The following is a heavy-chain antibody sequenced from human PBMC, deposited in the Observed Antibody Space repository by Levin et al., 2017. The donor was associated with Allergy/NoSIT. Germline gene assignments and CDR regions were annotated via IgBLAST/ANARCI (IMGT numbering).Heavy chain of an antibody. Sequence: PGGSLRLSCTASGFTLSGFWMHWVRQGPGKGLMWVSSINTDGTTTTYADSVKGRFTISRDKAKNTQYLQIHSLRAEDTAVYYCLVVLSGKPNWGQGTLVTVSS. CDR2: INTDGTTT. J-gene: IGHJ4*02. D-gene: IGHD2-15*01. V-gene: IGHV3-74*01. CDR3: LVVLSGKPN. CDR1: GFTLSGFW.